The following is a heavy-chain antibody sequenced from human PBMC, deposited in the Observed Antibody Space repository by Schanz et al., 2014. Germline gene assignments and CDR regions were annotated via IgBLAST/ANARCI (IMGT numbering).Heavy chain of an antibody. V-gene: IGHV3-43*01. D-gene: IGHD5-12*01. Sequence: EVQLVESGGALVQPGGSLRLSCAGSGFTFDDYTMHWVRQPPGKGLEWVSLVTWDGGYTYYADSVKGRFTISRDNSKNSLNLQMDSLRSEDTALYYCAKNRAGGYESFLDSWGQGTLVTVSS. J-gene: IGHJ4*02. CDR1: GFTFDDYT. CDR3: AKNRAGGYESFLDS. CDR2: VTWDGGYT.